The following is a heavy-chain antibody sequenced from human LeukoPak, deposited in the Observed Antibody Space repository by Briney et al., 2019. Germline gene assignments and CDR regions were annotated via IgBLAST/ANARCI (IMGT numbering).Heavy chain of an antibody. V-gene: IGHV3-7*01. D-gene: IGHD4-23*01. J-gene: IGHJ4*02. CDR1: ELMFSSYW. CDR3: ARDTLGYGGWNDY. CDR2: IKEDGTEE. Sequence: AGGSVRLSCVVSELMFSSYWMSWVRQAPGKGLEWVAKIKEDGTEEYYVDSVKGRFTISRDNAKNSLYLQMDSLRVEDTAVYYCARDTLGYGGWNDYWGQGTLVIVSS.